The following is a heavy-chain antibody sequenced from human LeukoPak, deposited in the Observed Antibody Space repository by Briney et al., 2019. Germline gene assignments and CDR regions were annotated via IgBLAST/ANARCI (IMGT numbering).Heavy chain of an antibody. J-gene: IGHJ4*02. V-gene: IGHV4-34*01. D-gene: IGHD6-13*01. CDR1: GGSFSGYY. Sequence: PSETLSLTCAAYGGSFSGYYWSWIRQPPGKGLEWIGEINHSGSTNYNPSLKSRVTISVDTSKNQFSLKLSSVTAADTAVYYCARGGPIAAAAKSFDYWGQGTLVTVSS. CDR3: ARGGPIAAAAKSFDY. CDR2: INHSGST.